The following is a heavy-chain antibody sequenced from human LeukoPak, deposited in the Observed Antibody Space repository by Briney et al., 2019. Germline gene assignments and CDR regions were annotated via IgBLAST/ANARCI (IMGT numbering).Heavy chain of an antibody. CDR1: GFTFSSYG. Sequence: GGSLRLSCAASGFTFSSYGMHWVRQAPGKGLEWVAFIRYDGSNKYYADSVKGRFTISRDNSKNTLYLQMNSLRAEDTAVYYCAKDPYCSSTSCYTDLFDYWGQGTLVTVSS. CDR2: IRYDGSNK. V-gene: IGHV3-30*02. CDR3: AKDPYCSSTSCYTDLFDY. D-gene: IGHD2-2*02. J-gene: IGHJ4*02.